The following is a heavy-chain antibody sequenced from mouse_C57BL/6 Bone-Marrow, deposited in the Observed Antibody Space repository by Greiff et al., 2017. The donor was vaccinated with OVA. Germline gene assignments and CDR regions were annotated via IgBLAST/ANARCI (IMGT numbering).Heavy chain of an antibody. D-gene: IGHD2-5*01. CDR1: GYTFTSYG. CDR3: AHPYYSNCHWYFDV. CDR2: IYPRSGNT. J-gene: IGHJ1*03. Sequence: VQLQQSGAELARPGASVKLSCKASGYTFTSYGISWVKQSTGQGLEWIGEIYPRSGNTYYNEKFKGKATLTADKSSSTAYMELRSLTSEDSAVYFCAHPYYSNCHWYFDVWGTGTTVTVSS. V-gene: IGHV1-81*01.